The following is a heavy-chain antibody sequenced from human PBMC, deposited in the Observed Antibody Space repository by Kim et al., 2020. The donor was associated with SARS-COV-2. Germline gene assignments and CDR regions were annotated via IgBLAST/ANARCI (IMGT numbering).Heavy chain of an antibody. CDR3: AKDLTFYGDLTYNFDY. CDR2: ISWNSGSI. J-gene: IGHJ4*02. CDR1: GFTFDDYA. Sequence: GGSLRLSCAASGFTFDDYAIHWVRQAPGKGLEWVSGISWNSGSISYADSVKGRFTISRDNTKNSLYLQMNSLRAEDTALYYCAKDLTFYGDLTYNFDYWGQGTLVTVSS. D-gene: IGHD4-17*01. V-gene: IGHV3-9*01.